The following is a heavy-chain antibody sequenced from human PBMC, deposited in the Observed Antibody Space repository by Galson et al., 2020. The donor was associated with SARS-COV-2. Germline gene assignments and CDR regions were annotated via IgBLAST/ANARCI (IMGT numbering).Heavy chain of an antibody. J-gene: IGHJ2*01. CDR2: IYYSGST. D-gene: IGHD5-18*01. CDR3: ARQPGLFWYTAMVNWYVDL. CDR1: GGSISSSSYY. V-gene: IGHV4-39*01. Sequence: SETLSLTCTVSGGSISSSSYYWGWIRQPPGKGLEWIGSIYYSGSTYYNPSLKSRVTISVDTSKNQFSLKLSSVTAADTAVYYCARQPGLFWYTAMVNWYVDLWGRGTLVTVSS.